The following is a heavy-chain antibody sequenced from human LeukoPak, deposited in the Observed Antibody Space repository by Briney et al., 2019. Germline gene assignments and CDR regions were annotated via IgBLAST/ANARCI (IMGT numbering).Heavy chain of an antibody. Sequence: SVKLSCKVSGGTFSIYTFSWVRQAPGQGLEWMGGSIPNYGAPNYAQKFQGRVTITTDESTSTAYMDLSSLRSEDTAVYYCARDHWGIVENGYDYFYYDMYVWGKGTTVTLSS. D-gene: IGHD7-27*01. CDR2: SIPNYGAP. V-gene: IGHV1-69*05. J-gene: IGHJ6*04. CDR1: GGTFSIYT. CDR3: ARDHWGIVENGYDYFYYDMYV.